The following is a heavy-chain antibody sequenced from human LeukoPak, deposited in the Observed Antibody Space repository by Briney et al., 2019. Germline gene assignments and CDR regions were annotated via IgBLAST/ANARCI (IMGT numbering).Heavy chain of an antibody. D-gene: IGHD3-3*01. J-gene: IGHJ4*02. CDR2: ISSSGDTI. Sequence: QPGGSLRLSCAASEFTFSSYEMNWVRQAPGKGLEWVSYISSSGDTIYYADSVKGRFTISRDNAKDSLFLRLNSLRAEDTAVYYCARVPRSSRIPIFRWGQGTLVTVSS. CDR3: ARVPRSSRIPIFR. V-gene: IGHV3-48*03. CDR1: EFTFSSYE.